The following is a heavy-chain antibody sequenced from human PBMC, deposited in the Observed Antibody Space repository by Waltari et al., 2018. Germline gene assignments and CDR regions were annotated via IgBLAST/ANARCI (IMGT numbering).Heavy chain of an antibody. Sequence: VQLVQSGAEVKKPGSSVRVSCKTSGDVFENYAISWVRQAPGKGLEWMGGIIPMFNNPNYAQRFEGTVTITADESTSTGYMELTGLTSEDTAIYYCARGSKVGDYGDLDYWGQGTLVTVS. CDR2: IIPMFNNP. V-gene: IGHV1-69*01. CDR1: GDVFENYA. J-gene: IGHJ4*02. D-gene: IGHD4-17*01. CDR3: ARGSKVGDYGDLDY.